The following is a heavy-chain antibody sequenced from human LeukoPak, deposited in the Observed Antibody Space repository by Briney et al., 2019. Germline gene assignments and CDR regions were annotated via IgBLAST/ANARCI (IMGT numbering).Heavy chain of an antibody. CDR2: ISRSGDTI. D-gene: IGHD2-2*01. V-gene: IGHV3-48*03. J-gene: IGHJ4*02. Sequence: PGGSLRLSCAASGFTFSRYEMNWVRQAPGKGLEWVSYISRSGDTIYFADSVKGRFTISRDNAKNSLYLQMSSLRAEDTAVYYCARDYAPDYWGQGTLVTVSS. CDR3: ARDYAPDY. CDR1: GFTFSRYE.